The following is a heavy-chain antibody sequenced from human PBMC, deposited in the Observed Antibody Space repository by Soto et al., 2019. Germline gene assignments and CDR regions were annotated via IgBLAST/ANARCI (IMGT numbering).Heavy chain of an antibody. V-gene: IGHV1-8*01. Sequence: GAPVKVSCKASGYTFTRYDIKWGRQATGQGLEWMGWMNPNSGNTGYAQKFQGRVTMTRNTSISTAYMELSSLRSEDTAVYYCARGLIPARPLRFDPWGQGTLVTVSS. CDR1: GYTFTRYD. CDR3: ARGLIPARPLRFDP. D-gene: IGHD6-6*01. CDR2: MNPNSGNT. J-gene: IGHJ5*02.